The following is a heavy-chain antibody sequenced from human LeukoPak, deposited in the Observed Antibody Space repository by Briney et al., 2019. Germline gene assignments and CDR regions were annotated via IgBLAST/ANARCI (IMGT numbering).Heavy chain of an antibody. Sequence: SETLSLTCTVSGGSISSSSYYWGWIRQPPGKGLEWIGSIYYSGSTYYNPSLKSRVTISVDTSKNQFSLKLSSVTAADTAVYYCARQKPTIPSGSMDVWGQGTTVTVSS. CDR1: GGSISSSSYY. CDR2: IYYSGST. CDR3: ARQKPTIPSGSMDV. V-gene: IGHV4-39*01. D-gene: IGHD3-10*01. J-gene: IGHJ6*02.